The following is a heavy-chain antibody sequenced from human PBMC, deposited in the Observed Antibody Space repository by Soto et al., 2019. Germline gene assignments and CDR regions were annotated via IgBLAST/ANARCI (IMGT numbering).Heavy chain of an antibody. CDR2: IVVGSGNT. CDR1: GFTFTSSA. Sequence: SVKVSCKASGFTFTSSAVQWVRQARGQRLEWIGWIVVGSGNTNYAQKFQERVTITRDMSTSTAYMELSSLRFEDTAVYYCATAGFSGSYYVYWGHGTLVTVSS. CDR3: ATAGFSGSYYVY. J-gene: IGHJ4*01. D-gene: IGHD1-26*01. V-gene: IGHV1-58*01.